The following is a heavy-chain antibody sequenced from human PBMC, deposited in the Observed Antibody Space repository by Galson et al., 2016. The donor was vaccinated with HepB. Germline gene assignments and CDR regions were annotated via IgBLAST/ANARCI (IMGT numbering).Heavy chain of an antibody. CDR3: ARDPRKIRYQLLEICYYYYAMDV. CDR2: ISAYNGNT. D-gene: IGHD2-2*01. V-gene: IGHV1-18*01. J-gene: IGHJ6*02. Sequence: SVKVSCKASGYTFTTYGISWVRQAPGQGLEWMGWISAYNGNTNYAQKLQGRVTMTTDTSTSTAYMELRSLRSDDTAVYYRARDPRKIRYQLLEICYYYYAMDVWGQGTTVTVSS. CDR1: GYTFTTYG.